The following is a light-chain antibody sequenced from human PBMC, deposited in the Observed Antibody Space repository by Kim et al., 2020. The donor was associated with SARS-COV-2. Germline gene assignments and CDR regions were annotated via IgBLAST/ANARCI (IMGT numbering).Light chain of an antibody. V-gene: IGLV4-69*01. CDR2: LKSDGRH. J-gene: IGLJ3*02. CDR1: SGHSSNN. Sequence: ASVKLTCTMSSGHSSNNIAQHQQQTETGHRFLMKLKSDGRHSKGDRIPVRFSGYSSGDERYLTISSLQSEDEADYYCQTWGTGIWVFGGGTKLTVL. CDR3: QTWGTGIWV.